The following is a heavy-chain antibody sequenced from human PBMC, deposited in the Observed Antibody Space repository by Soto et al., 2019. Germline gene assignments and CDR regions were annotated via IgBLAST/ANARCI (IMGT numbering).Heavy chain of an antibody. CDR1: GFTFSNAW. D-gene: IGHD3-3*01. J-gene: IGHJ5*02. CDR2: IKSKTDGGTT. V-gene: IGHV3-15*07. CDR3: TTDPYYDFWSGHGRRFDP. Sequence: GGSLRLSCAASGFTFSNAWMNWVRQAPGKGLEWVGRIKSKTDGGTTDYAAPVKGRFTISRDDSKNTLYLQMNSLKTEDTAVYYCTTDPYYDFWSGHGRRFDPWGQGTLVTVSS.